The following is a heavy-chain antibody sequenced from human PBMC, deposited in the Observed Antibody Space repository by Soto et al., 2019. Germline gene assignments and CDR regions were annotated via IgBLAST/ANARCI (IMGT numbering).Heavy chain of an antibody. J-gene: IGHJ4*02. Sequence: GGSLRLSCAASGFTFSNAWMSWVRQAPGKGLEWVGRIKSNTDGGTTDYAAPVKGRFTISRDDSKTTLYLQIISLKTEDTVVYYCTTGPAAGIVFSGGYWGQGTMVTVSS. CDR1: GFTFSNAW. CDR2: IKSNTDGGTT. CDR3: TTGPAAGIVFSGGY. D-gene: IGHD6-13*01. V-gene: IGHV3-15*01.